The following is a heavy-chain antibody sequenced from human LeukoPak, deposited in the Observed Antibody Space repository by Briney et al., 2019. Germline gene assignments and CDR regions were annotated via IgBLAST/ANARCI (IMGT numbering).Heavy chain of an antibody. V-gene: IGHV3-7*04. CDR3: ARWYGGSGSWVLDV. Sequence: GSLRLSCAASGFTISSYWMSWVRQAPGKGLEWVANTKQDGSEKKYVDSVKGRFSISRDNAKNSLYLQIYSLRVEDTAGYYCARWYGGSGSWVLDVWGQGTTVTVSS. J-gene: IGHJ6*02. D-gene: IGHD3-10*01. CDR2: TKQDGSEK. CDR1: GFTISSYW.